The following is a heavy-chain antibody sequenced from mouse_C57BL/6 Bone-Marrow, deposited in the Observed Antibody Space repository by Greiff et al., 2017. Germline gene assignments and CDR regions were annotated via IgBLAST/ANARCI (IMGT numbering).Heavy chain of an antibody. CDR1: GYTFTSYW. CDR3: ARGPLATDYAMDY. J-gene: IGHJ4*01. Sequence: QVQLQQPGAELVKPGASVKMSCKASGYTFTSYWITWVKQRPGQGLEWIGDIYPGSGSTNYNEKFKSKATLTVDTSSSTAYMQLSSLTSEDSAVYYCARGPLATDYAMDYWGQGTSVTVSS. V-gene: IGHV1-55*01. CDR2: IYPGSGST. D-gene: IGHD3-1*01.